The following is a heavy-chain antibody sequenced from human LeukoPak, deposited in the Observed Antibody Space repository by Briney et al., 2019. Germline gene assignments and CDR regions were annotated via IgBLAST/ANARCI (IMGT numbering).Heavy chain of an antibody. CDR1: GGSISSGSYY. V-gene: IGHV4-61*02. CDR3: ARDSESKYSSSWTGVYYYYYMDV. CDR2: IYTSGST. Sequence: SQTLSLTCTVSGGSISSGSYYWSWIRQPAGKGLEWIGRIYTSGSTNYNPSLKSRVTISVDTSKNQFSLKLSSVTAADTAVYYCARDSESKYSSSWTGVYYYYYMDVWGKGTTVTVSS. J-gene: IGHJ6*03. D-gene: IGHD6-13*01.